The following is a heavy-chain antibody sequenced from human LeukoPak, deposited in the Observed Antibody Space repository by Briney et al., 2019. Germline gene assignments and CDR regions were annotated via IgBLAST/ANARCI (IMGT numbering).Heavy chain of an antibody. Sequence: PGGSLRLSCAASGFTFSDSAMHWVRQASGKGLEWVGRIRSKANSYATAYGASVKGRFTISRDDSKSTVYLQMNSLRAEDTAVYYCARDREVRYCSGGSCYDYYYGMDVWGQGTTVTVSS. CDR1: GFTFSDSA. V-gene: IGHV3-73*01. CDR3: ARDREVRYCSGGSCYDYYYGMDV. CDR2: IRSKANSYAT. J-gene: IGHJ6*02. D-gene: IGHD2-15*01.